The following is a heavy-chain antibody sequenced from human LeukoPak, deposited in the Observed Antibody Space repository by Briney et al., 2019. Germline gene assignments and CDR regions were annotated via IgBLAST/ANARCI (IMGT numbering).Heavy chain of an antibody. Sequence: ASVKVSCKASGYTFTDYYIHWVRQVPGQGLDWMGWLDPNSGGTHYAQKFQGGVTMTRDTSIRTAYMELSSLRSDDTAVFYCATALNTRSSSCWGQGTLVTVSS. CDR2: LDPNSGGT. V-gene: IGHV1-2*02. D-gene: IGHD6-13*01. CDR1: GYTFTDYY. J-gene: IGHJ4*02. CDR3: ATALNTRSSSC.